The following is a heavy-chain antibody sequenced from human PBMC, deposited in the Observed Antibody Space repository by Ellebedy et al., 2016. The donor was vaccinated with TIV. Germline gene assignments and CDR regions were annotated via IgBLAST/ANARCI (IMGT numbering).Heavy chain of an antibody. D-gene: IGHD6-19*01. CDR3: ARRGHSSGWYVGEYYFDY. Sequence: MPSETLSLTCTVSGGSISSSNYYWGWIRQPPGKGLEWIGSIYYSGSTYYNPSLKSRVTISVDTSKNHFSLKLSSVTAADTAVYYCARRGHSSGWYVGEYYFDYWGQGTLLTVSS. CDR2: IYYSGST. V-gene: IGHV4-39*02. J-gene: IGHJ4*02. CDR1: GGSISSSNYY.